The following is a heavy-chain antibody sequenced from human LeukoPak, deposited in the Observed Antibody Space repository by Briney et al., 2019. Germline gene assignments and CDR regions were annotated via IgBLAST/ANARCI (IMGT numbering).Heavy chain of an antibody. CDR3: ARDGRRWLPAGLDY. V-gene: IGHV3-7*01. CDR2: IKQDGSER. CDR1: GFTFSSYW. Sequence: GGSLRLSCAASGFTFSSYWMSWVRQAPGKGLEWVANIKQDGSERYYVDSVKGRFTISRDNAKNSLYLQMNSLRAEDTAVYYCARDGRRWLPAGLDYWGQGTLVTVSS. J-gene: IGHJ4*02. D-gene: IGHD5-24*01.